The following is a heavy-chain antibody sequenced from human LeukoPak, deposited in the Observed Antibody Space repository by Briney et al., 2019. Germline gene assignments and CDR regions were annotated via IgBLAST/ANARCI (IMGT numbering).Heavy chain of an antibody. CDR2: ISGSGGST. J-gene: IGHJ3*02. CDR3: ARVSLDCSSTSCYSAFDI. Sequence: GGSLRLSCAASGFTFSSYAMSWVRQAPGKGLEWVSAISGSGGSTYYADSVKGRFTISRDNSKNTLYLQMNSLRAEDTAVYYCARVSLDCSSTSCYSAFDIWGQGTMVTVSS. D-gene: IGHD2-2*02. CDR1: GFTFSSYA. V-gene: IGHV3-23*01.